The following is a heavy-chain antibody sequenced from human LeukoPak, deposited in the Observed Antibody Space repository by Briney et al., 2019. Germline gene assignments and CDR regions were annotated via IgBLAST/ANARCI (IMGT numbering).Heavy chain of an antibody. V-gene: IGHV3-48*03. Sequence: GGSLRLSCAASGFTFRSYEMSWVRQAPGKGLEWVSYISSGGGTIHYADSVKGRFTISRDNAKNSLFLQMNSLRAGDTAVYYCARERSQNLFDYWGQGTLATVSS. D-gene: IGHD2/OR15-2a*01. CDR1: GFTFRSYE. CDR2: ISSGGGTI. CDR3: ARERSQNLFDY. J-gene: IGHJ4*02.